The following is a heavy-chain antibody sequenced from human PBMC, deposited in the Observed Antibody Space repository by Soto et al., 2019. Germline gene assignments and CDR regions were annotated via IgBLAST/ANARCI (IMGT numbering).Heavy chain of an antibody. Sequence: SETLSLTCAVYGGSFSGYYWSWIRQPPGKGLEWIGEINHSGSTNYNPSLKSRVTISVDTSKNQFSLKLSSVTAADTAVYYCARGQRKHLDVWGKGTTVTVSS. CDR3: ARGQRKHLDV. V-gene: IGHV4-34*01. CDR1: GGSFSGYY. J-gene: IGHJ6*04. CDR2: INHSGST. D-gene: IGHD1-1*01.